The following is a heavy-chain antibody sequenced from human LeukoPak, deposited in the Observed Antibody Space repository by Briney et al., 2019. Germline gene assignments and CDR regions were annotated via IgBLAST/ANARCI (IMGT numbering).Heavy chain of an antibody. CDR2: ISSSSSYI. Sequence: PGGSLRLSCAASGFTFSSYSMNWVRQAPGKGLEWVSSISSSSSYIYYADSVKGRFTISRDNAKNSLYLQMNSLRAEDTAAYYCAPDYSNYVRWFDPWGQGTLVTVSS. V-gene: IGHV3-21*01. J-gene: IGHJ5*02. CDR3: APDYSNYVRWFDP. CDR1: GFTFSSYS. D-gene: IGHD4-11*01.